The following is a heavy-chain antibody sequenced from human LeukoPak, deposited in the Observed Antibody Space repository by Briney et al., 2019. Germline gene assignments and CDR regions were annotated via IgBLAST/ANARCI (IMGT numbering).Heavy chain of an antibody. D-gene: IGHD2-8*01. CDR3: ARDGGGPCTNGVCYLGSDYYYGMDV. CDR2: ISSSSSII. CDR1: GFIFSSYN. J-gene: IGHJ6*02. Sequence: PGGSLRLSCAASGFIFSSYNMNWVRQAPGKGLEWVSYISSSSSIIYYADSVKGRFTISRDNAKNSLYLQMNSLRDEDTAVYYCARDGGGPCTNGVCYLGSDYYYGMDVWGQGTTVTVSS. V-gene: IGHV3-48*02.